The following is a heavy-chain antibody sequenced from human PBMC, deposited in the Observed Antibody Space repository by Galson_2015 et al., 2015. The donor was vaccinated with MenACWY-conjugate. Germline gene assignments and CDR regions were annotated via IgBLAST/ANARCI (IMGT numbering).Heavy chain of an antibody. V-gene: IGHV4-4*02. CDR2: IYHSGSI. CDR3: ARAGALTYYFDY. Sequence: ETLSLPCAVSGASISSVNWWSWVRQPPGKGLEWIAEIYHSGSINYNPSLKSRVTMSVDKSKNQISLKLSSVTAADTAVYYCARAGALTYYFDYWGQGTLVSVSS. J-gene: IGHJ4*02. CDR1: GASISSVNW.